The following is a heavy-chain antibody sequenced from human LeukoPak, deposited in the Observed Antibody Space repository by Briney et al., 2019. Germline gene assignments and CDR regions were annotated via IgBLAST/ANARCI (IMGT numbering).Heavy chain of an antibody. Sequence: ASVKVSCKASGYTFTSYDINWVRQASGQGLEWMGWMNPNSDNTGYAQKFQGRVTMTRNTSISTAYMELSSLRSEDTAVYYCARVRRRSPAAAKDYWGQGTLVTVSS. J-gene: IGHJ4*02. CDR1: GYTFTSYD. V-gene: IGHV1-8*01. CDR2: MNPNSDNT. D-gene: IGHD2-15*01. CDR3: ARVRRRSPAAAKDY.